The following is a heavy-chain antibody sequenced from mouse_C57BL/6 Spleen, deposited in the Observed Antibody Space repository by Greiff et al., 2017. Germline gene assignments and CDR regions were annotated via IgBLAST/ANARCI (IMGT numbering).Heavy chain of an antibody. Sequence: QVQLQQSGAELVRPGTSVKVSCKASGYAFTNYLIEWVKQRPGQGLEWIGVINPGSGGTNYNEKFKGKATLTADKSSSTAYMQLSSLTSEDSAVYFCAREGITTVVANFDVWGTGTTVTVSS. J-gene: IGHJ1*03. CDR3: AREGITTVVANFDV. V-gene: IGHV1-54*01. D-gene: IGHD1-1*01. CDR1: GYAFTNYL. CDR2: INPGSGGT.